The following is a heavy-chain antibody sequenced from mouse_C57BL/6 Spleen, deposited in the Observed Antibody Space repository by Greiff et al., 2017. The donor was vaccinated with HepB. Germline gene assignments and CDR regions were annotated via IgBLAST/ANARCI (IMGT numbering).Heavy chain of an antibody. Sequence: VQLQQSGAELARPGASVKLSCKASGYTFTSYGISWVKQRTGQGLEWIGEIYPRSGNTYYNEKFKGKATLTADKSSSTAYMELRSLTSEDSAVYFCARSRYGAPWYFDVWGTGTTVTVSS. V-gene: IGHV1-81*01. CDR2: IYPRSGNT. CDR1: GYTFTSYG. D-gene: IGHD1-1*02. CDR3: ARSRYGAPWYFDV. J-gene: IGHJ1*03.